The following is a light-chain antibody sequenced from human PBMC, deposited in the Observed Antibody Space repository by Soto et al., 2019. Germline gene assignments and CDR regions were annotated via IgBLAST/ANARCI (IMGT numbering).Light chain of an antibody. CDR3: QHGFSRPRT. CDR2: TTS. CDR1: QSIRND. V-gene: IGKV1-39*01. Sequence: DIQMTQSPSSLSASVGDRVTITCRASQSIRNDLNWYQQRPGKAPKLLMYTTSNLERGVPSRFSGSGSGTDFTLTINNLQPEDFGTYFCQHGFSRPRTFGLGTTVEVK. J-gene: IGKJ1*01.